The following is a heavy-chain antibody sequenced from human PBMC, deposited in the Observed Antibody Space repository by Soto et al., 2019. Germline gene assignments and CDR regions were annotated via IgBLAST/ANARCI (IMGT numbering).Heavy chain of an antibody. D-gene: IGHD3-9*01. Sequence: QLQLQESGPGLVKPSETLSLTCTVSGGSISSSSYYWGWIRQPPGKGLEWIGSIYYSGSTYYNPSLKSRVTISVDTSKNQFSLKLSSVTAADTAVYYCARQWPYYDILTGYFGWFDPWGQGTLVTVSS. J-gene: IGHJ5*02. CDR3: ARQWPYYDILTGYFGWFDP. V-gene: IGHV4-39*01. CDR1: GGSISSSSYY. CDR2: IYYSGST.